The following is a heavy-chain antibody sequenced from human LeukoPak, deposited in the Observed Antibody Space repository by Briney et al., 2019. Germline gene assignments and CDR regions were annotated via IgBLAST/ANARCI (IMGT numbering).Heavy chain of an antibody. CDR3: TKGHWGDYYDY. CDR2: ISYDGSNK. V-gene: IGHV3-30*18. J-gene: IGHJ4*02. CDR1: GFTFSSYG. D-gene: IGHD3-16*01. Sequence: GRSLRLSCAAPGFTFSSYGMHWVRQAPGKGLEWVAVISYDGSNKYYADSVKGRFTISRDNPKNTLYLQMNSLRAEDTAVYYCTKGHWGDYYDYWGQGTLVTVTS.